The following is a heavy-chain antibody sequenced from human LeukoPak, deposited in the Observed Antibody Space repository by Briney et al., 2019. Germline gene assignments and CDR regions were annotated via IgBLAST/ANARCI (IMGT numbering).Heavy chain of an antibody. CDR3: ARGVSTVNFDY. V-gene: IGHV4-61*02. CDR1: GASISSSDYY. CDR2: IYASGST. J-gene: IGHJ4*02. Sequence: KPSETLSLTCTVSGASISSSDYYWGWIRQPAGKGLEWIGRIYASGSTNYNPSLKSRITISIDTSKNQFSLKLSSVTAADTAVYYCARGVSTVNFDYWGQGTLVTVSS. D-gene: IGHD4-11*01.